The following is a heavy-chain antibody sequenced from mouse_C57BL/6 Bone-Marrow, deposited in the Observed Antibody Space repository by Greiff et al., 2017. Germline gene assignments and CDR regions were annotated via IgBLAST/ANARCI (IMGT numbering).Heavy chain of an antibody. CDR1: GYTFTSYG. Sequence: VKLQESGAELARPGASVKLSCKASGYTFTSYGISWVKQRTGQGLEWIGEIYPRSGNTYYNEKFKGKATLTADKSSSTAYMELSSLTSEDSAVYFCARPGVVPYGAGVAYWDQGKRVTVTA. D-gene: IGHD1-1*01. CDR2: IYPRSGNT. V-gene: IGHV1-81*01. J-gene: IGHJ3*01. CDR3: ARPGVVPYGAGVAY.